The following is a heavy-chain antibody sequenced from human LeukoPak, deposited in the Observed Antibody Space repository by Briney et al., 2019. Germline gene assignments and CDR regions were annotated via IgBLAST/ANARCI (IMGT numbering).Heavy chain of an antibody. J-gene: IGHJ3*02. D-gene: IGHD2-15*01. Sequence: PGGSRRLSCAASGFTFSSYAMSWVRQAPGKGLEWVSAISGSGGSTYYADSVKGRFTISRDNSKNTLYLQMNGLRAEDTAVYYCAKDLGYCSGGSCYPDAFGIWGQGTMVTVSS. V-gene: IGHV3-23*01. CDR3: AKDLGYCSGGSCYPDAFGI. CDR2: ISGSGGST. CDR1: GFTFSSYA.